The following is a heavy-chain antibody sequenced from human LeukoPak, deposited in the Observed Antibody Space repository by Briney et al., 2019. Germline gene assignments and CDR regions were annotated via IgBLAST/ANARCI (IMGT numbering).Heavy chain of an antibody. V-gene: IGHV4-39*01. Sequence: SETLSLTCTISAASISSSNHHWGWIRQSPGKGLEWIGSIYSGRTFYYNPSLNSRVTISVVTSDQFTLQLNPVTAADTAVYYCVRHDGRGGATMGAFDSWGQGSLVTVSS. J-gene: IGHJ5*01. CDR1: AASISSSNHH. CDR3: VRHDGRGGATMGAFDS. D-gene: IGHD5-12*01. CDR2: IYSGRTF.